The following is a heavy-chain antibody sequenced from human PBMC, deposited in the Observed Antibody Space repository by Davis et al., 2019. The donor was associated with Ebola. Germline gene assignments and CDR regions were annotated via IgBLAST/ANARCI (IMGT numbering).Heavy chain of an antibody. CDR2: ISSSSSTT. CDR3: AKDPNTVGADGY. J-gene: IGHJ4*02. D-gene: IGHD1-26*01. CDR1: GFTFSIYS. Sequence: PGGSLRLSCAASGFTFSIYSTNWVRQAPGKGLEWVSYISSSSSTTYYADSVKGRFTISRDNAKNSLYLQMNSLRDEDTAVYYCAKDPNTVGADGYWGQGTLVTVSS. V-gene: IGHV3-48*02.